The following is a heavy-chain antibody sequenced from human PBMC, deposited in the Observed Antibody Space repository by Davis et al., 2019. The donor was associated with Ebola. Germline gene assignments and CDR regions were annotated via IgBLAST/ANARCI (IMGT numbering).Heavy chain of an antibody. CDR3: ARVGLAYYYDSSGYYLTPHELDY. V-gene: IGHV4-30-4*01. CDR1: GGSISSGDYY. D-gene: IGHD3-22*01. J-gene: IGHJ4*02. CDR2: IYYSGST. Sequence: PSETLSLTCTVSGGSISSGDYYWSWIRQPPGKGLEWIGYIYYSGSTYYNPSLKSRVTISVDTSKNQFSLKLSSVTAADTAVYYCARVGLAYYYDSSGYYLTPHELDYWGQGTLVTVSS.